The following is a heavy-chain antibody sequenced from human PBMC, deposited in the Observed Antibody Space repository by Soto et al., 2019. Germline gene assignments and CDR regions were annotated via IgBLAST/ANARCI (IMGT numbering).Heavy chain of an antibody. CDR2: IIPIFGTA. D-gene: IGHD6-6*01. J-gene: IGHJ4*02. V-gene: IGHV1-69*01. CDR3: ARGVAARLIYYFDY. CDR1: GGTFSSYA. Sequence: QVQLVQSGAEVKKPGSSVKVSCEASGGTFSSYAISWVRQAPGQGLEWMGGIIPIFGTANYAQKFQGRVTITADESTSTAYMELSSLRSEDTAVYYCARGVAARLIYYFDYWGQGTLVTVSS.